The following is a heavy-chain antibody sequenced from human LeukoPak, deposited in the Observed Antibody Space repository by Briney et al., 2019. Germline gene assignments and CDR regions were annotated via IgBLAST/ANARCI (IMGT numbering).Heavy chain of an antibody. J-gene: IGHJ4*02. CDR2: ISGSGGST. D-gene: IGHD5-18*01. Sequence: PGGSLTLSCAASGFTFSSYAISWVRQAPGKGLEWVSAISGSGGSTYYADSVKGRFTVSRDDSKNTLYLQMNSLRAEDTAVYYCAKGPYRYSYGYGVLDYWGQGTLVTVSS. CDR3: AKGPYRYSYGYGVLDY. CDR1: GFTFSSYA. V-gene: IGHV3-23*01.